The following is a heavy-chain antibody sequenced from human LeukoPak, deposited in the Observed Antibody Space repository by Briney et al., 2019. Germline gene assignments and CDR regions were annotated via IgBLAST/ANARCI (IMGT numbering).Heavy chain of an antibody. CDR3: ARGGWYYDSSGYYRRIGAFDI. Sequence: GGSLRLSCAVSGFTFSSYSMNWVRQAPGKGLEWVSSISPSSTFRYYADSVKGRFTISRDNSKNTLYLQMNSLRAEDTAVYYCARGGWYYDSSGYYRRIGAFDIWGQGTMVTVSS. D-gene: IGHD3-22*01. CDR2: ISPSSTFR. V-gene: IGHV3-21*01. J-gene: IGHJ3*02. CDR1: GFTFSSYS.